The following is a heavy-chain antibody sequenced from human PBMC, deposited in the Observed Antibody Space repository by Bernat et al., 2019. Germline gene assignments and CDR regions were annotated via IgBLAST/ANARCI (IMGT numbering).Heavy chain of an antibody. J-gene: IGHJ3*02. CDR2: INPNSGGT. Sequence: QVQLVQSGAEVKKPGASVKVSCKASGYTFTGYYMHWVRQAPGQGLEWMGWINPNSGGTNYAQKFQGWVTMTRDTSISTAYMELSRLRSDDTAVYYCARGDYGDYSMIAFDIWGQGKMVTVSS. CDR1: GYTFTGYY. V-gene: IGHV1-2*04. D-gene: IGHD4-17*01. CDR3: ARGDYGDYSMIAFDI.